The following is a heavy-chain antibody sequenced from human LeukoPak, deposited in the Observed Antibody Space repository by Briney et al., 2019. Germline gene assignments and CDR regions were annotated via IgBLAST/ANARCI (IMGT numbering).Heavy chain of an antibody. J-gene: IGHJ1*01. CDR2: ISSSGVTI. Sequence: GGSLRLSCAASGFTFSDYYMSWIRQAPGKGLEWVSYISSSGVTIDYADSVKGRFTISRDNAKNSLYLQMNSLRAEDTAVYYCARPPTNRAYYYDSSGYLSAEYFQHWGQGTLVTVSS. V-gene: IGHV3-11*04. D-gene: IGHD3-22*01. CDR3: ARPPTNRAYYYDSSGYLSAEYFQH. CDR1: GFTFSDYY.